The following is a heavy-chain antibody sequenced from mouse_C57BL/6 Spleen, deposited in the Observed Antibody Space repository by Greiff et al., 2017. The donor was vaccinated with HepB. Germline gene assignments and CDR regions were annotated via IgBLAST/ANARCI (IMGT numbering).Heavy chain of an antibody. CDR1: GFTFSDYG. D-gene: IGHD1-1*01. J-gene: IGHJ2*01. Sequence: DVMLVESGGGLVKPGGSLKLSCAASGFTFSDYGMHWVRQAPEKGLEWVAYISSGSSTIYYADTVKGRFTISRDNAKNTLFLQMTSLRSEDTAMYYCARGPITTVVATNYFDYWGQGTTLTVSS. CDR2: ISSGSSTI. CDR3: ARGPITTVVATNYFDY. V-gene: IGHV5-17*01.